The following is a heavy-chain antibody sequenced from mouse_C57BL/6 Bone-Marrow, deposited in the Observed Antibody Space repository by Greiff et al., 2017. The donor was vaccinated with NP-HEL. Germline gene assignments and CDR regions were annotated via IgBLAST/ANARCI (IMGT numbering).Heavy chain of an antibody. CDR1: GFSLTSYA. CDR3: ARNESTTVVKAMDY. Sequence: VKLQESGPGLVAPSQSLSITCTVSGFSLTSYAISWVRQPPGKGLEWLGVIWTGGGTNSNSALKSRLSISKDNSKSQVFLKMNSLQTDDTARYYCARNESTTVVKAMDYWGQGTSVTVAS. V-gene: IGHV2-9-1*01. D-gene: IGHD1-1*01. J-gene: IGHJ4*01. CDR2: IWTGGGT.